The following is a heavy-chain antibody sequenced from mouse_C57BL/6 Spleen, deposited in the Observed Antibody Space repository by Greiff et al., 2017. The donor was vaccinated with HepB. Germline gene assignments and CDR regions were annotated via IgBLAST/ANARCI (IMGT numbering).Heavy chain of an antibody. J-gene: IGHJ2*01. CDR2: ISDGGSYT. D-gene: IGHD1-1*01. Sequence: EVQLVESGGGLVKPGGSLKLSCAASGFTFSSYAMSWVRQTPEKRLEWVATISDGGSYTYYPDNVKGRFTISRDNAKNNLYLQMSHLKSEDTAMYYCARDDYYGSSEGYFDYWGQGTTLTVSS. CDR1: GFTFSSYA. V-gene: IGHV5-4*01. CDR3: ARDDYYGSSEGYFDY.